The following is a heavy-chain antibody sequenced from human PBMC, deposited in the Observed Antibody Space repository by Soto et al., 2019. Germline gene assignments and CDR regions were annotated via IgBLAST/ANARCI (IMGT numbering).Heavy chain of an antibody. CDR2: INAGNGNT. CDR1: GYTFTSYA. Sequence: ASVKVSCKASGYTFTSYAMHWVRQAPGQRLEWMGWINAGNGNTKYSQKFQGRVTPDTSKNQFSLHLNSVTPEDTAVYYCAREFPYYVSSDSYLDYWGQGALVTVSS. J-gene: IGHJ4*02. CDR3: AREFPYYVSSDSYLDY. V-gene: IGHV1-3*01. D-gene: IGHD3-16*01.